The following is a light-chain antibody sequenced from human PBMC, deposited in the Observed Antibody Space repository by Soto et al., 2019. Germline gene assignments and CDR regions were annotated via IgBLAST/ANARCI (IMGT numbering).Light chain of an antibody. CDR1: NSNIGSDI. CDR2: TTN. V-gene: IGLV1-44*01. Sequence: QSVLTQPPSASGTPGQRATISCCGSNSNIGSDIVNCYQLLPGAAPEVLINTTNQRPSGAPERFSGSKSGTSASQAISGLQSEDEANSSCATWDGGLSGPFVFGTGTKVTVL. J-gene: IGLJ1*01. CDR3: ATWDGGLSGPFV.